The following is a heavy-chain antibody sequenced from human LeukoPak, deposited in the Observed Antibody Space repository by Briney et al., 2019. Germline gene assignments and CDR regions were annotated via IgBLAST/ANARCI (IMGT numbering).Heavy chain of an antibody. CDR3: ARTRGYCSGGSCYRTFYFEY. J-gene: IGHJ4*02. V-gene: IGHV3-53*01. D-gene: IGHD2-15*01. CDR2: IFSCGST. CDR1: GFTVGSYY. Sequence: GGSLRLSCAASGFTVGSYYMSWVRQAPGKGLEWVSVIFSCGSTYYADSVKGRFTISRDNSKNTLYLQMNSLRAEDTAVYYCARTRGYCSGGSCYRTFYFEYWGQGTLVTVAS.